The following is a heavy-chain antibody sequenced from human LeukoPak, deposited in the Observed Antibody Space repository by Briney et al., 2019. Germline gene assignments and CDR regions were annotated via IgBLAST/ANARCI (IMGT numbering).Heavy chain of an antibody. CDR1: GYSISSSYY. D-gene: IGHD6-19*01. Sequence: SETLSLTCTVSGYSISSSYYCSWIRPPPGRGLEGIGDSDYSGSTHYNPSLKSRVTISVDTSKNKFSLKLSSVPAADTAVYYCARARRQWLVGTTSRGDNPPCYFDYWGQGTLVTVSS. CDR2: SDYSGST. CDR3: ARARRQWLVGTTSRGDNPPCYFDY. V-gene: IGHV4-59*12. J-gene: IGHJ4*02.